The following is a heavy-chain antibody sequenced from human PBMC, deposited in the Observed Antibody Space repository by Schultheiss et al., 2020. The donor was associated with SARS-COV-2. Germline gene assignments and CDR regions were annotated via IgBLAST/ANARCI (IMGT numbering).Heavy chain of an antibody. V-gene: IGHV4-4*02. CDR1: GGSISSSNW. J-gene: IGHJ6*02. CDR3: ASAEGAARLYYYYYGMDV. Sequence: SETLSLTCAVSGGSISSSNWWSWVRQPPGKGLEWIGEIYHSGSTNYNPSLKSRVTISVDKSKNQFSLKLSSVTAADTAVYYCASAEGAARLYYYYYGMDVWGQGTTVTVSS. D-gene: IGHD6-6*01. CDR2: IYHSGST.